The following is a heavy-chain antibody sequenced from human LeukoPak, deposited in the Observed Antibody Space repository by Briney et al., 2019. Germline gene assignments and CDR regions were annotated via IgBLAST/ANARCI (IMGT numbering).Heavy chain of an antibody. V-gene: IGHV1-69*05. CDR1: GGTFSSYA. CDR3: ARGATYYDFWSGPYPFQH. D-gene: IGHD3-3*01. J-gene: IGHJ1*01. CDR2: IIPIFGTA. Sequence: ASVKVSCKASGGTFSSYAISWVRQAPGQGLEWMGGIIPIFGTANYAQKFQGRVTITTDESTNTAYMELSSLRSEDTAVYYCARGATYYDFWSGPYPFQHWGQGTLVTVSS.